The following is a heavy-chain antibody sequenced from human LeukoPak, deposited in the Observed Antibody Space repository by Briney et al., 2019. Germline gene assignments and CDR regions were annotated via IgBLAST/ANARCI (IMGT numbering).Heavy chain of an antibody. CDR1: GGSISSSNW. V-gene: IGHV4-4*02. J-gene: IGHJ6*02. Sequence: SETLSLTCAVSGGSISSSNWWSWVRQPPGKGLEWIGEIYHSGSTNYNPSLKSRVTISVDKSKNQFSLKLSSVTAADTAVYYSARSLTPAARYYYYGIYVCGQGTTVTVSS. CDR2: IYHSGST. CDR3: ARSLTPAARYYYYGIYV. D-gene: IGHD2-2*01.